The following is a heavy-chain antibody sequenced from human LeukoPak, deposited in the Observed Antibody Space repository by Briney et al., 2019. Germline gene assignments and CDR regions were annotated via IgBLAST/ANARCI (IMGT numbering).Heavy chain of an antibody. J-gene: IGHJ4*02. Sequence: GGSLRLSCSVSGFTFSTYVMHWVRQGPGKGLEYVSAISSNGDNTYYADSVKGGFTISRDNSKNALYLQMSSLRADDTAVYYCVRGTGYWGQGTLVTVSS. CDR1: GFTFSTYV. CDR3: VRGTGY. V-gene: IGHV3-64D*06. CDR2: ISSNGDNT.